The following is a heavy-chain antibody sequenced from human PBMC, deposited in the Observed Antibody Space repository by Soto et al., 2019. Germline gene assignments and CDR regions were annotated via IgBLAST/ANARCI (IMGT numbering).Heavy chain of an antibody. CDR3: ARAERLGGGWPPDAFDI. D-gene: IGHD6-19*01. V-gene: IGHV1-46*01. Sequence: ASVKVSCEACGYGLVTYYMQWLQQAAGKGLEWMGILNPSSGGTIYAKRFQGRVTITRDTSTSKVYMELSSLRSEDTAVYYCARAERLGGGWPPDAFDIWGQGTMVTVSS. J-gene: IGHJ3*02. CDR2: LNPSSGGT. CDR1: GYGLVTYY.